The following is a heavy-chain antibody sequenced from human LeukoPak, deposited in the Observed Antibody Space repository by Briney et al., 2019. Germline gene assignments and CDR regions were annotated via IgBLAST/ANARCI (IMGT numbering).Heavy chain of an antibody. Sequence: GGSLRLYCAASGFTVSSNYMSWVRQAPGKGLEWVSVIYSGGSTYYADSVKGRFTISRDNSKNTLYLQMNSLRAEDTAVYYCARDRRYYDSSGYYYAWFDPWGQGTLVTVSS. CDR1: GFTVSSNY. D-gene: IGHD3-22*01. V-gene: IGHV3-66*01. CDR3: ARDRRYYDSSGYYYAWFDP. J-gene: IGHJ5*02. CDR2: IYSGGST.